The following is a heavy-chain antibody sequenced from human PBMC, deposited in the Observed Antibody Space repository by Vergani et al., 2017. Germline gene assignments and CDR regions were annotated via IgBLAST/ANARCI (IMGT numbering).Heavy chain of an antibody. D-gene: IGHD6-13*01. CDR3: AREVAAAGLPHYYYGMDV. CDR1: GFTFSSYW. Sequence: EVQLVESGGGLVQPGGSLRLSCAASGFTFSSYWMSWVRQAPGKGLEWVANIKQDGSEKYYVDSVKGRFTISRDNAKNSLYLQMNSLRAEDTAVYYCAREVAAAGLPHYYYGMDVWGQGTTVTVSS. J-gene: IGHJ6*02. V-gene: IGHV3-7*01. CDR2: IKQDGSEK.